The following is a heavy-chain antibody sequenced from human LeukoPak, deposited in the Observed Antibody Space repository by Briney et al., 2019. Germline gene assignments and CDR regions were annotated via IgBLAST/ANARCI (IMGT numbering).Heavy chain of an antibody. CDR3: ARVEYGDYGWFDP. Sequence: WETLSLTCTVSGDSISTYYWTWIRQPPGKGLEWIGYISDSGSPNYIPSLKSRVTISLDTSKNQFSLKLISLTAADTATYYCARVEYGDYGWFDPWGQGTLVTVSS. CDR1: GDSISTYY. D-gene: IGHD4-17*01. J-gene: IGHJ5*02. CDR2: ISDSGSP. V-gene: IGHV4-59*01.